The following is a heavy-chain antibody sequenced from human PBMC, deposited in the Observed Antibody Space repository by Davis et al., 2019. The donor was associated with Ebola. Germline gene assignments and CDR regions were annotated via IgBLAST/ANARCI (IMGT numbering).Heavy chain of an antibody. CDR1: GGTFSSYG. Sequence: AASVKVSCKASGGTFSSYGISWVRQATGQGLEWMGWMNPNSGNTGYAQKFQGRVTMTRNTSISTAYMELSSLRSDDTAVYYCARDSDYGDYDYWGQGTLVTVSS. J-gene: IGHJ4*02. CDR2: MNPNSGNT. V-gene: IGHV1-8*02. D-gene: IGHD4-17*01. CDR3: ARDSDYGDYDY.